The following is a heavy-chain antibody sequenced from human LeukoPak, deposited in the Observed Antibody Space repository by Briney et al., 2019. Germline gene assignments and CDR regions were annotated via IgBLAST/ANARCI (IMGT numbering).Heavy chain of an antibody. CDR1: GFTFSSYA. CDR3: ARGLSHCSGGSCYSYYFDY. Sequence: GGSLRLSCAASGFTFSSYAMHWVRQAPGKGLEYVSAISSNGGSTYYANSAKGRFTISRDNSKNTLYLQMGSLRAEDMAVYYCARGLSHCSGGSCYSYYFDYWGQGTLVTVSS. CDR2: ISSNGGST. J-gene: IGHJ4*02. V-gene: IGHV3-64*01. D-gene: IGHD2-15*01.